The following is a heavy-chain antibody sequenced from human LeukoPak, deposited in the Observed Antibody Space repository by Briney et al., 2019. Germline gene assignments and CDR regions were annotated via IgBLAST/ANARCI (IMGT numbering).Heavy chain of an antibody. CDR3: ARVAEYSNYEGAFDY. CDR2: INPNSGGT. V-gene: IGHV1-2*02. Sequence: GASVKVSCKASGYTFTGYYMHWVRQAPGQGLEWMGWINPNSGGTNYAQKFQGRVTMTRDTSISAAYMELSRLRPDDTAVYYCARVAEYSNYEGAFDYWGQGTLVTVSS. CDR1: GYTFTGYY. D-gene: IGHD4-11*01. J-gene: IGHJ4*02.